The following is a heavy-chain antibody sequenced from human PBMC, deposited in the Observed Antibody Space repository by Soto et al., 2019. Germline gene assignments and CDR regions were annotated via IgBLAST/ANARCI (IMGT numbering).Heavy chain of an antibody. Sequence: EASVKVSCKASGGTFSSYAISWLRQAPGQGLEWMGGIIPIFGTANYAQKFQGRVTITADESTSTAYMELSSLRSEDTAVYYCARGGKGPKYNWTNVGYYYGMDVWGQGTTVTVSS. CDR3: ARGGKGPKYNWTNVGYYYGMDV. J-gene: IGHJ6*02. D-gene: IGHD1-20*01. V-gene: IGHV1-69*13. CDR2: IIPIFGTA. CDR1: GGTFSSYA.